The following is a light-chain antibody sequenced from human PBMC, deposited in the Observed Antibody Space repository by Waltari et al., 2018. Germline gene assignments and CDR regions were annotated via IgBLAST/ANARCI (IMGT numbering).Light chain of an antibody. J-gene: IGKJ4*01. CDR2: RTS. V-gene: IGKV1-5*03. CDR3: QQYISFSPLT. Sequence: DIQMTQSPSTLSASVGDRITITCRASEDISEWLAWYQQKPGKPPKLITYRTSFLQPGVPSRFSGAASGTDYTLTINSLQPDDFGTYYCQQYISFSPLTFGGGTKVHIK. CDR1: EDISEW.